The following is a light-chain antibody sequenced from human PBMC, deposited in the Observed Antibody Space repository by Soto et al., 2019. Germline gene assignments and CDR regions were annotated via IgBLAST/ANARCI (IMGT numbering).Light chain of an antibody. Sequence: DIQLTQSPSFLSASVGDRVTVSCRASQDINTYLAWFQQKPGKVPQLLVYPASTLQDGVPSRFSGRGSGTEFTLTINNLQHEDFETYYCQHLRAYPFSFGQGTKVDIK. CDR2: PAS. J-gene: IGKJ2*03. CDR3: QHLRAYPFS. CDR1: QDINTY. V-gene: IGKV1-9*01.